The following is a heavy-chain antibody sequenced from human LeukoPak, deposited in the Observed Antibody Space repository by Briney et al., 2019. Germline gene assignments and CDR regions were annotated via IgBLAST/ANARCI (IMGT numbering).Heavy chain of an antibody. CDR3: ARDWGAWELDY. CDR1: GFPFSHYR. V-gene: IGHV3-7*01. Sequence: QSGGSLRLSCAASGFPFSHYRIRCVRQAPGKGLEGVANIKQEGSEKYYVDSVKGRFTISRDNAKNSRYLQMNSLRAEDTAVYYCARDWGAWELDYWGQGTLVTVSS. J-gene: IGHJ4*02. D-gene: IGHD1-26*01. CDR2: IKQEGSEK.